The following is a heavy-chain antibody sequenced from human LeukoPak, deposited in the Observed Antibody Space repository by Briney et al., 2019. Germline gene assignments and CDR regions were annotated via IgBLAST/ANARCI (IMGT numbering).Heavy chain of an antibody. CDR1: GFTFSDYL. V-gene: IGHV3-7*01. CDR3: TRDPAYYGFCGAYRSRFDP. CDR2: INQDGSDK. Sequence: GGSLRLSWGVSGFTFSDYLMSWVRQGPGRGLEWVATINQDGSDKHYVDSVKGRFTISRDNANNSVSLQMSSLKLDDTAVYYCTRDPAYYGFCGAYRSRFDPWGQGTRVTVSS. J-gene: IGHJ5*02. D-gene: IGHD3/OR15-3a*01.